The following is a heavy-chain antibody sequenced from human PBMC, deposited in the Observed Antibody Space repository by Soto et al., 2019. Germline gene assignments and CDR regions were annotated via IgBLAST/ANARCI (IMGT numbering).Heavy chain of an antibody. CDR1: GFPFSSYA. J-gene: IGHJ4*02. CDR3: ARSLFMVAPDNEPFDY. V-gene: IGHV3-23*01. Sequence: VQLLESGGSLVQPGGSLTLSCAASGFPFSSYAMSWVRQTPEKGLEWVAGISGGGNDRYYADFVQGRFTFSRDNSWNTLYLHMNSLRADNTAMYFCARSLFMVAPDNEPFDYWGQGTLVTVSS. CDR2: ISGGGNDR. D-gene: IGHD5-12*01.